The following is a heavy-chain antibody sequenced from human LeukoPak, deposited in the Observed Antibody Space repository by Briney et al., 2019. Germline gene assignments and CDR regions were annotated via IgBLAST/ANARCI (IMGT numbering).Heavy chain of an antibody. CDR2: INPNSGGT. V-gene: IGHV1-2*02. Sequence: ASVKVSCKASGYTFTNFYIHWVRQAPGQGLEWMGWINPNSGGTNYAQKFQGRVTMTRDTSISTAYMELSRLRSDDTAVYYCARNGTIFGVVIGPDAFDIWGQGTMVTVSS. J-gene: IGHJ3*02. CDR1: GYTFTNFY. D-gene: IGHD3-3*01. CDR3: ARNGTIFGVVIGPDAFDI.